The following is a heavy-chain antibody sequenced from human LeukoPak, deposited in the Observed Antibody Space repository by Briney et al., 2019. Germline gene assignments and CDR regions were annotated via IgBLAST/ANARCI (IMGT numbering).Heavy chain of an antibody. CDR1: GFTFSSYS. J-gene: IGHJ4*02. CDR2: ISSSGSTI. V-gene: IGHV3-48*04. D-gene: IGHD6-19*01. Sequence: GGSLRLSCAASGFTFSSYSMNWVRQAPGKGLEWVSYISSSGSTIYYADSVKGRFTISRDNAKNSLYLQMNSLRAEDTAVYYCAITGIAVATRWGQGTLVTVSS. CDR3: AITGIAVATR.